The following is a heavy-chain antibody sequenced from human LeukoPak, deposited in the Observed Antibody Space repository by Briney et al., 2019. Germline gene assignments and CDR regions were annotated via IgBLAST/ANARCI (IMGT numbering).Heavy chain of an antibody. CDR3: ARGGIIPGGRFDY. V-gene: IGHV3-7*03. CDR1: GFTFSAYY. Sequence: PGGSLRLSCSASGFTFSAYYMTWVRQAPGKGLEWVANIKEDGSEKSYVDSVKGRFTISRDNAKNSLYLEMNGLRAEDTAVYYCARGGIIPGGRFDYLGQGTLVTVPS. D-gene: IGHD3-3*01. CDR2: IKEDGSEK. J-gene: IGHJ4*02.